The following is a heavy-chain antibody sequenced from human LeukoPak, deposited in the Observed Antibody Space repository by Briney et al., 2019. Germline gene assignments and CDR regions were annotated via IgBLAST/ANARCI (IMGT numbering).Heavy chain of an antibody. V-gene: IGHV1-2*02. CDR3: AAEYYYGAGARRGGYYFDY. D-gene: IGHD3-10*01. Sequence: ASVKVSCKASGYTFTGYYMHWVRQAPGQGLEWMGWINPNSGGTNYAQKFQGRVTMTRDTSISTAYMELSRLRSDDTAVYYCAAEYYYGAGARRGGYYFDYWGQGTLVTVSS. J-gene: IGHJ4*02. CDR1: GYTFTGYY. CDR2: INPNSGGT.